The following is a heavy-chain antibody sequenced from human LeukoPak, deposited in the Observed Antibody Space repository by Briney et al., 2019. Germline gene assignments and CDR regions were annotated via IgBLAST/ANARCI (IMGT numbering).Heavy chain of an antibody. D-gene: IGHD3-22*01. V-gene: IGHV3-48*01. CDR2: ISSSSSLI. J-gene: IGHJ4*02. CDR1: GFTFSNYG. CDR3: ARVLNYYDSSGYYFSY. Sequence: GGSLRLSCAASGFTFSNYGMNWVRQAPGKGLEWISYISSSSSLIYYADSVKGRFTISRDNSKNTLYLQMNSLRVEDTAVYYCARVLNYYDSSGYYFSYWGQGTLVTVSS.